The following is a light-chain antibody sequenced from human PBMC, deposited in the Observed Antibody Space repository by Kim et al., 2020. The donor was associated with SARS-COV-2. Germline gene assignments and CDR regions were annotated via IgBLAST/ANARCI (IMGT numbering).Light chain of an antibody. CDR1: SSDVGGYNY. CDR3: CSYAGSYTLI. Sequence: GQSVTISCTGTSSDVGGYNYVSWYQQLPGKAPKVMIFDVSKRPSGVPDRFSGSKSGNTASLTISGLQAEDEADYYCCSYAGSYTLIFGGGTKVTVL. J-gene: IGLJ2*01. V-gene: IGLV2-11*03. CDR2: DVS.